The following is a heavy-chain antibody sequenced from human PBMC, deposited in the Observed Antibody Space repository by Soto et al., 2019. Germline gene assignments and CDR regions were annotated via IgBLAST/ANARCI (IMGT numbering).Heavy chain of an antibody. V-gene: IGHV3-74*01. CDR3: VRGARNYYYVDV. J-gene: IGHJ6*03. CDR1: GFTFSNYW. CDR2: IKYDESAT. Sequence: EVQLVESGGGLVQPGGSLRLSCAASGFTFSNYWMHWVRQAPGKGLVWVSRIKYDESATNYADSVKGRFTISRDNAKDTVYLHMNGLRVDDTAVYYCVRGARNYYYVDVWGKGTTVTVSS.